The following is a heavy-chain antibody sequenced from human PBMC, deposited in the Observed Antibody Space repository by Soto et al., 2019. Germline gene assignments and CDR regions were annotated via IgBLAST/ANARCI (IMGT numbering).Heavy chain of an antibody. J-gene: IGHJ4*02. CDR2: ISSNGGST. V-gene: IGHV3-64D*06. CDR1: GFTFSSYA. D-gene: IGHD3-10*01. CDR3: VKYQGNYYGSGSYNDY. Sequence: GGSLRLSCSASGFTFSSYAMHWVRQAPGKGLEHVSAISSNGGSTYYADSVKGRFTISRDNSKNTLYLQMSSLRAEDTAVYYCVKYQGNYYGSGSYNDYWGQGTLVTVSS.